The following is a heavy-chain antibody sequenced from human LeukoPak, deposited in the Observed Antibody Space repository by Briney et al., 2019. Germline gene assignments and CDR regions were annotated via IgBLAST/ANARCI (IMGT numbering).Heavy chain of an antibody. V-gene: IGHV5-51*01. J-gene: IGHJ5*02. CDR3: ARRLGTVTTQNWFDP. Sequence: GESLKISCKGSGYSFTSYWIGWVRRMPGKGLEWMGIIYPGDSDTRYSPSFQGQVTISADKSISTAYLQWGSLKASDTAMYYCARRLGTVTTQNWFDPWGQGTLVTVSS. CDR1: GYSFTSYW. D-gene: IGHD4-17*01. CDR2: IYPGDSDT.